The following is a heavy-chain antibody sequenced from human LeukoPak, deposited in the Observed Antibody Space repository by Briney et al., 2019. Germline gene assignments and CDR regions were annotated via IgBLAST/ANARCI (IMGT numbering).Heavy chain of an antibody. D-gene: IGHD1-1*01. CDR2: IYYSGST. CDR1: GVSISSYY. CDR3: ARVVQGYYYYYYYMDV. V-gene: IGHV4-59*01. Sequence: PSETLSLTCTVSGVSISSYYWSWIRQPPGKGLGWIGYIYYSGSTNYNPSLKSRVTISVDTSKNQFSLKLSSVTAADTAVYYCARVVQGYYYYYYYMDVWGKGTTVTVSS. J-gene: IGHJ6*03.